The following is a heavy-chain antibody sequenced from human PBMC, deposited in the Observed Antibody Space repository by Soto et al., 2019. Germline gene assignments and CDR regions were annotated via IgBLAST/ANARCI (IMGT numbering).Heavy chain of an antibody. Sequence: GGSLRLSCVASGFTFSDFGMHWVRQGPGKGLEWLAVISEVAETDFHADSVKGRFTVSRDNFKETLYLQMNSLTTDDSGVYFCAKAPFRRPYYFYGMDVWGQGTTVTVSS. CDR1: GFTFSDFG. CDR2: ISEVAETD. D-gene: IGHD3-10*01. J-gene: IGHJ6*02. V-gene: IGHV3-30*18. CDR3: AKAPFRRPYYFYGMDV.